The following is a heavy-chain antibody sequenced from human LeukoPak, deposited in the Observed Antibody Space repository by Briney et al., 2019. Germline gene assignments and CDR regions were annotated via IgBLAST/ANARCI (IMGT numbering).Heavy chain of an antibody. D-gene: IGHD2-15*01. CDR3: ARDPYCSGGSCYGAYFDY. J-gene: IGHJ4*02. V-gene: IGHV3-11*04. Sequence: GGSLRLSCAASGFTFSDYYMSWIRQAPGKGLEWVSYISSSGSTIYYADSVKGRFTISRDNAKNSLYLQMNSLRAEDTAVYYCARDPYCSGGSCYGAYFDYWGQGTLVTVSS. CDR1: GFTFSDYY. CDR2: ISSSGSTI.